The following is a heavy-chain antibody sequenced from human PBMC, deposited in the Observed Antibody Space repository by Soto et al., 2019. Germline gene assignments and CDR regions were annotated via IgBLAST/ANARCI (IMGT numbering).Heavy chain of an antibody. V-gene: IGHV3-33*01. Sequence: QVQLVESGGGVVQPGRSLRLSCAASGFTFSSYGMHWVRQAPGKGLEWVAVIWYDGSNKYYADSVKGRFTISRDNSKNTLYLQMNSLRAEDTAVYYCARESDRYNWNYVPFGAFDIWGQGTMVTVSS. CDR1: GFTFSSYG. CDR2: IWYDGSNK. J-gene: IGHJ3*02. CDR3: ARESDRYNWNYVPFGAFDI. D-gene: IGHD1-7*01.